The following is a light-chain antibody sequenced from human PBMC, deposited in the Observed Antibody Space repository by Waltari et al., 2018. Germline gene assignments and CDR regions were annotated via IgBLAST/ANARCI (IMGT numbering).Light chain of an antibody. J-gene: IGKJ3*01. CDR1: QTVTTS. Sequence: DIQMTQSPSSLSASVGDTVTITCRTSQTVTTSLNWYQFKPGEAPKLLIFAASRLSDGVPSRFSGSGYGTDFTLTIRSLRPEDFGTYYCQQSSTTIFTFGTGTRVDVK. CDR3: QQSSTTIFT. CDR2: AAS. V-gene: IGKV1-39*01.